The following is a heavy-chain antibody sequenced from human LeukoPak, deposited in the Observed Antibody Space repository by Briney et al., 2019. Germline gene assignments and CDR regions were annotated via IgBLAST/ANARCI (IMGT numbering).Heavy chain of an antibody. CDR1: GYTFTGYY. CDR2: INPNSGGT. Sequence: ASVKVSCKASGYTFTGYYMHWVRQAPGQGLEWMGRINPNSGGTNYAQKFQGRVTMTRDTSISTAYMELSRLRSDDTAVYYCARDLVAAKPSNWFDPSGQGTLVTVSS. J-gene: IGHJ5*02. D-gene: IGHD2-15*01. CDR3: ARDLVAAKPSNWFDP. V-gene: IGHV1-2*06.